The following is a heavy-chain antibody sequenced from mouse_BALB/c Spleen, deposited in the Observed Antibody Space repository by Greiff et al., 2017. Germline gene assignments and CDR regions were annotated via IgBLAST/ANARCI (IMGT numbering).Heavy chain of an antibody. CDR1: GYAFSSYW. CDR2: IYPGDGDT. J-gene: IGHJ2*01. D-gene: IGHD1-1*01. V-gene: IGHV1-80*01. Sequence: VQLQQSGAELVRPGSSVKISCKASGYAFSSYWMNWVKQRPGQGLEWIGQIYPGDGDTNYNGKFKGKATLTADKSSSTAYMQLSSLTSEDSAVYYCARKDYGYYFDYWGQGTTLTVAS. CDR3: ARKDYGYYFDY.